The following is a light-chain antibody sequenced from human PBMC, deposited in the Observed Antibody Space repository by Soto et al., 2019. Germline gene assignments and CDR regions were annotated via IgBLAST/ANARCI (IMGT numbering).Light chain of an antibody. CDR1: SSDVGGYEY. CDR3: SSYAGSNNLHVL. J-gene: IGLJ2*01. Sequence: QSALTQPPSASGSPGQSVTISCTGSSSDVGGYEYVSWYQQHPGKAPKLIIYEVIKRPSGVPDRFSASKSGNTASLTVSGLQAEDEADYYCSSYAGSNNLHVLFGGGTKLTVL. V-gene: IGLV2-8*01. CDR2: EVI.